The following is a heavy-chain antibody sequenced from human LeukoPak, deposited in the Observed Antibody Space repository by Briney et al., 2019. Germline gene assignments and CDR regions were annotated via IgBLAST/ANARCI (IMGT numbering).Heavy chain of an antibody. D-gene: IGHD4-17*01. V-gene: IGHV1-2*02. CDR3: ARDRYFGDYGLDGFDI. J-gene: IGHJ3*02. CDR2: INPNSGGT. CDR1: GYTFTGFY. Sequence: GASVKVSCKASGYTFTGFYMHWLRQAPGQGLEWMGWINPNSGGTKYAQKFQGRVTMTRDTSISTAYMELSRLKSDDTAVYYCARDRYFGDYGLDGFDIWGQGTMVTVSS.